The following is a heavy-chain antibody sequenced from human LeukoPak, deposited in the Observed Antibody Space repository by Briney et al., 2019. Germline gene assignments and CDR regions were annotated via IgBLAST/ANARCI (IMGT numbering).Heavy chain of an antibody. CDR3: AKVYYDILTGYYPEYYFDY. CDR1: GFTFSSYS. J-gene: IGHJ4*02. CDR2: ISGSGGST. Sequence: GGSLRLSCAASGFTFSSYSMNWVRQAPGKGLEWVSAISGSGGSTYYADSVKGRFTISRDNSKNTLYLQMNSLRAEDTAVYYCAKVYYDILTGYYPEYYFDYWGQGTLVTVSS. D-gene: IGHD3-9*01. V-gene: IGHV3-23*01.